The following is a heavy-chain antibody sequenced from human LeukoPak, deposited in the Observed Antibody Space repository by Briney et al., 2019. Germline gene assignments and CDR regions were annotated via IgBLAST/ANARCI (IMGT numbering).Heavy chain of an antibody. V-gene: IGHV3-74*01. D-gene: IGHD3-16*01. Sequence: GGSLRLSCAASGFTLSSYWMHWVRQAPGKGLVWVSRINSDGSSTGYADSVKGRFTISRDNAKNTLYLQMNSLRAEDTAVYYCAGETLINVDAFDIWGQGTMVTVSS. CDR1: GFTLSSYW. J-gene: IGHJ3*02. CDR3: AGETLINVDAFDI. CDR2: INSDGSST.